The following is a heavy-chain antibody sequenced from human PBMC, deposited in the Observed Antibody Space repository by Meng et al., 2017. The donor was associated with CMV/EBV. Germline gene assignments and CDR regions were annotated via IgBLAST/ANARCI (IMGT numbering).Heavy chain of an antibody. CDR2: VDPVDGET. Sequence: ASVKVSCKASGYTFNDHYMNWVKQAPGKGLEWMGLVDPVDGETKYAERFQGRVTLTADTTTETAYLELRRLRSDDTAIYYCAREIAVDGQHWGQGTLVTV. CDR1: GYTFNDHY. CDR3: AREIAVDGQH. J-gene: IGHJ1*01. D-gene: IGHD6-19*01. V-gene: IGHV1-69-2*01.